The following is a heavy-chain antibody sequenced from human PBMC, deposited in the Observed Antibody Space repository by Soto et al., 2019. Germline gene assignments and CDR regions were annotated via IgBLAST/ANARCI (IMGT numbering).Heavy chain of an antibody. V-gene: IGHV1-18*01. CDR1: GYTFSTYG. Sequence: QVQLVQSGAEVKKPGASVKVSCKASGYTFSTYGISWVRQAPGQGLEWMGWISVYNGNTKYAQRLQGRVTMTADTSTSTAYMELRSLRSDDTAVYYCARSPNYYYYMDFWGKGTTVTVSS. CDR3: ARSPNYYYYMDF. CDR2: ISVYNGNT. J-gene: IGHJ6*03.